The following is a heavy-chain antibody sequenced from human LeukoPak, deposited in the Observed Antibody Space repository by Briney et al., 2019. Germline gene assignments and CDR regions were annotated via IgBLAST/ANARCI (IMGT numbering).Heavy chain of an antibody. V-gene: IGHV2-5*02. Sequence: SGPTLVKPTQTLTLTCTFSGFSLSTSGVGVGWIRQPPGKALGWLALIYWDDDKRFSPSLKSRLTITKDTSKNQVVLTMTNMDPVDTATYYCAHRGLVRGVINGYAFDIWGQGTMVTVSS. D-gene: IGHD3-10*01. J-gene: IGHJ3*02. CDR2: IYWDDDK. CDR1: GFSLSTSGVG. CDR3: AHRGLVRGVINGYAFDI.